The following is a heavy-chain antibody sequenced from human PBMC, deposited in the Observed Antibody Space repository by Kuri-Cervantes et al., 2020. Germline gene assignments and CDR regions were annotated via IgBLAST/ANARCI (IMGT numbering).Heavy chain of an antibody. V-gene: IGHV1-46*01. D-gene: IGHD6-19*01. CDR3: ARDNIAVTGTPPDFDY. Sequence: ASVKVSCKASGYTFTTYYMHWVRQAPGQGLEWMGIINPSGGSTSYAQKFQGRVTMTRDTSTSTVYMELSSLRSEDTAIYYCARDNIAVTGTPPDFDYWGQGTLVTVSS. CDR2: INPSGGST. CDR1: GYTFTTYY. J-gene: IGHJ4*02.